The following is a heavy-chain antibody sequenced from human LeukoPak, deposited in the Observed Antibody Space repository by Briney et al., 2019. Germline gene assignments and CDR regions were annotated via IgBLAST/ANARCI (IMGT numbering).Heavy chain of an antibody. J-gene: IGHJ4*02. CDR3: VRLGSGY. Sequence: GGSLRLSCAASGFIFRNYWMYWVRQVPGKGLVWVSRINSDGSFTHNVDSVKGRFSISRDYSKNTLYLHMTSLKVEDTAVYYCVRLGSGYWGQGALVTVSS. D-gene: IGHD3-10*01. CDR1: GFIFRNYW. V-gene: IGHV3-74*01. CDR2: INSDGSFT.